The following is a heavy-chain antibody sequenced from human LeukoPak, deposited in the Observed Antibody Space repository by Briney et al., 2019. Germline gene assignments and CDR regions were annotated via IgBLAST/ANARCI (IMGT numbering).Heavy chain of an antibody. CDR3: ARTSNYYGSGSYHNYGMDV. J-gene: IGHJ6*02. Sequence: PGGSLRLSCAASKFTFSNYAMHWVRQAPGKGLEYFSAISSNGGSTYYANSVKGRFTISRDNSKNTLYLQMGSLRAEDMAVYYCARTSNYYGSGSYHNYGMDVWGQGTTVTVSS. V-gene: IGHV3-64*01. D-gene: IGHD3-10*01. CDR2: ISSNGGST. CDR1: KFTFSNYA.